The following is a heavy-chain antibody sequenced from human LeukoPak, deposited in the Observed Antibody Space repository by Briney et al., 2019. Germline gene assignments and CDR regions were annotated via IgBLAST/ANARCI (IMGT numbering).Heavy chain of an antibody. CDR1: GFTFANTW. CDR2: INNDGSTT. Sequence: GGSLRLSCAASGFTFANTWMHWVRQAPGKGLVWLSLINNDGSTTNYADSVKGRFTISRDNAKNTVYLQMNSLRAEDTAVYYCAKHSPYDYDQSYYFDYWGQGTLVTVSS. V-gene: IGHV3-74*01. J-gene: IGHJ4*02. CDR3: AKHSPYDYDQSYYFDY. D-gene: IGHD5-12*01.